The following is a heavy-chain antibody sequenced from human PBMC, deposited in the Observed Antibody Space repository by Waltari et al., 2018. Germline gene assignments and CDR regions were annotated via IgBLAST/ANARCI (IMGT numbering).Heavy chain of an antibody. CDR3: ARVGAGQQLGTGDY. V-gene: IGHV4-61*09. CDR1: GGSISSGSYY. D-gene: IGHD6-13*01. J-gene: IGHJ4*02. CDR2: IYTSGST. Sequence: QVQLQESGPGLVKPSQTLSLTCTVSGGSISSGSYYWRWIRQPAGKGLEWIGYIYTSGSTNYNPALKSRVTISVDTSKNQFSLKLSSVTAADTAVDYCARVGAGQQLGTGDYWGQGTLVTVSS.